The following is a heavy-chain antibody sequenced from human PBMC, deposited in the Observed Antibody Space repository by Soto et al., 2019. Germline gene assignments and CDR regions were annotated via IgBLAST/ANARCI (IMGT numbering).Heavy chain of an antibody. V-gene: IGHV4-59*12. CDR2: IYYSGST. D-gene: IGHD4-17*01. CDR3: ARETYGDYVGYFVP. Sequence: SETLSLTCVVSGGSLSSYYWSWIRQPPGKGLEWIGYIYYSGSTNYNPSLKSRVTISVDRSKNQFSLKVRSVTAADTAVYYCARETYGDYVGYFVPWGQVSQVTVSS. CDR1: GGSLSSYY. J-gene: IGHJ5*02.